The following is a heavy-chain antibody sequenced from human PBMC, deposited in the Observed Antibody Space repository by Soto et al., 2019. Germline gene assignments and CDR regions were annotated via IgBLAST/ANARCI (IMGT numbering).Heavy chain of an antibody. CDR1: LFIFNNYA. V-gene: IGHV3-23*01. CDR2: ISGSGSGGNT. Sequence: EVQLLQSGGGLVQPGESLRLSCAAPLFIFNNYAMSWVRQAPGKGLEWVSTISGSGSGGNTYYADSVKGRFTISRDNPKNTVYLQMNSLRSDDTAVYYCAKDLGVRSDYAWGSNRPDSYFYGMDIWGQGTTVIVS. D-gene: IGHD3-16*01. CDR3: AKDLGVRSDYAWGSNRPDSYFYGMDI. J-gene: IGHJ6*02.